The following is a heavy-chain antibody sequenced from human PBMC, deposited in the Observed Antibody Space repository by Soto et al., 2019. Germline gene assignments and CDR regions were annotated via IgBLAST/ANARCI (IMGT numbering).Heavy chain of an antibody. D-gene: IGHD3-10*01. CDR1: GFTFGTTD. CDR2: IDGSGGIT. J-gene: IGHJ5*02. CDR3: VKNSGWFDP. Sequence: GGSLRLSCAASGFTFGTTDMSWVRQAPGEGLEWVSTIDGSGGITYYADSVKGRFTISRDNSRNTVYLQMNSLRGDDTALYYCVKNSGWFDPWGQGTQVTVSS. V-gene: IGHV3-23*01.